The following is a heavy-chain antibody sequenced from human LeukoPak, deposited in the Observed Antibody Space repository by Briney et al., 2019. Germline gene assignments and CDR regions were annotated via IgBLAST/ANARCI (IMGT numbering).Heavy chain of an antibody. V-gene: IGHV3-23*01. Sequence: GGSLRLSCAASGFSFSSYAMTWVRQAPVKGLKWVSAISGDGTRTYYADSVKGRFTISRDNSKNTLYLEMSSLRVEDTAIYYCAKWPEGAMDYFDYWGQGTLVTVSS. CDR3: AKWPEGAMDYFDY. CDR2: ISGDGTRT. J-gene: IGHJ4*02. D-gene: IGHD3-16*01. CDR1: GFSFSSYA.